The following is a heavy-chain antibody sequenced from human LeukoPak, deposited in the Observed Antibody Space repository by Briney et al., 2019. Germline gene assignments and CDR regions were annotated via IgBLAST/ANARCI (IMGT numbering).Heavy chain of an antibody. J-gene: IGHJ4*02. D-gene: IGHD6-19*01. CDR1: GYSISSGYY. CDR3: ARTLAVAKIFDY. Sequence: SETLSLTCAVSGYSISSGYYSGWIRQPPGKGLEWIGYIYYSGSAYYNPSLKSRATISVDTSRNQFSLSLNSVTAADTAVYFCARTLAVAKIFDYWGQGALVIVSS. V-gene: IGHV4-38-2*01. CDR2: IYYSGSA.